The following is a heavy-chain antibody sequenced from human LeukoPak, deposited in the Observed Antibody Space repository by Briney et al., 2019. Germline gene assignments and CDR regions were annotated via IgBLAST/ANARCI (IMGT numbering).Heavy chain of an antibody. Sequence: PGGSLRLSCAASGFTFSSYGMHWVRQAPGKGLEWVAVIWYDGSNKYYADSVKGRFTISRDNSKNTLYLQMNSLRAEDTAIYYCAKVPRQHDNWFDPWGQGTLVTVSS. V-gene: IGHV3-33*06. CDR3: AKVPRQHDNWFDP. D-gene: IGHD3-9*01. CDR2: IWYDGSNK. CDR1: GFTFSSYG. J-gene: IGHJ5*02.